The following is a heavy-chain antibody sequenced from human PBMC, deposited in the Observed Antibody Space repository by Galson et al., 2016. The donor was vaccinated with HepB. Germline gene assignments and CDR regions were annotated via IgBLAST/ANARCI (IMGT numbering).Heavy chain of an antibody. D-gene: IGHD3-9*01. CDR1: GYIFRDYG. Sequence: SVKVSCKASGYIFRDYGLSWVRQAPGQGLEWMGWINTYNDNTTFAQKFQGRVAMTTDTSTNTAYMELRSLRSGDTGVYYCARDVYDILTGFLTWDYGMDVWGQGTTVTVSS. V-gene: IGHV1-18*01. CDR3: ARDVYDILTGFLTWDYGMDV. CDR2: INTYNDNT. J-gene: IGHJ6*02.